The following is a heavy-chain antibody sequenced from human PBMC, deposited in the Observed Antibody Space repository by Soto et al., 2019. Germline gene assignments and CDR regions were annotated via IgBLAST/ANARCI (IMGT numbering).Heavy chain of an antibody. J-gene: IGHJ4*02. Sequence: EVQLLESGGGLVQPGGSLRLSCAASGFTFSSYAMSWVRQAPGKGLEWVSVISGSGGYTYYADSVKGRFTISRDNSKNTLYLQMNSLRAEDTAVYYCAKCTVVVVAATRGGYFDYWGQGTLVTVSS. CDR3: AKCTVVVVAATRGGYFDY. CDR2: ISGSGGYT. CDR1: GFTFSSYA. V-gene: IGHV3-23*01. D-gene: IGHD2-15*01.